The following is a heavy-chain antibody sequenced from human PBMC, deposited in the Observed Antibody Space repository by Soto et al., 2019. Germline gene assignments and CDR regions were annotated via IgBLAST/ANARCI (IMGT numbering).Heavy chain of an antibody. J-gene: IGHJ6*02. V-gene: IGHV3-11*06. D-gene: IGHD3-16*01. CDR1: GFTFSDYY. CDR3: AGWGSKFYYGMDV. Sequence: LRLSCAASGFTFSDYYMNWIRQAPGKGLEWISYISSSSSYTNYADSVKGRFTVSRDNAKNSLHLRVTSLRAEDTAVYYCAGWGSKFYYGMDVWGQGTTVTVSS. CDR2: ISSSSSYT.